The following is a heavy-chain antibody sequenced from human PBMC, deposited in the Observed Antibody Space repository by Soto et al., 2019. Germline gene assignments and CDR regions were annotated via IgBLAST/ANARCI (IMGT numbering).Heavy chain of an antibody. CDR3: ARDHLGIAAGDFDL. Sequence: EDQLVESGGDLVKPGGSLRLSCAASGFSFDTYNMNWVRQAPGKGLEWVSSISSGRPDIFYADSVRGRFTISRDDAKKSLFLQMNSLRADDTAVYYCARDHLGIAAGDFDLWGQGTLVTVSS. J-gene: IGHJ4*02. CDR1: GFSFDTYN. CDR2: ISSGRPDI. D-gene: IGHD6-19*01. V-gene: IGHV3-21*02.